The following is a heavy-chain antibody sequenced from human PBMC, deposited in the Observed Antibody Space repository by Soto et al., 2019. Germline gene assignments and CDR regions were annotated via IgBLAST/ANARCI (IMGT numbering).Heavy chain of an antibody. V-gene: IGHV4-30-4*01. D-gene: IGHD2-21*02. J-gene: IGHJ5*02. CDR2: IYYSGST. CDR1: GGSISSGDYY. Sequence: QVQLQESGPGLVKPSQTLSLTCTVSGGSISSGDYYWSWIRQPPGKGLEWIGYIYYSGSTYYNPYLKSRVTISVDTSKNQFSLKLSSVTAADTAVYYCARALWVVTATKAYNWFDPWGQETLVTVSS. CDR3: ARALWVVTATKAYNWFDP.